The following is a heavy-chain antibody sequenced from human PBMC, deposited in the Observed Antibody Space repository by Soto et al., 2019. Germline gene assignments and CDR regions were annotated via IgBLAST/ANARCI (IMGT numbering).Heavy chain of an antibody. Sequence: PGGSLRLSCAASGFTFSIHGMHWVRQTPGKGLEWVAVISNDGNKKYYVESVEGRFSISRDNSKSIVYLQMNNVRIEDTAKYYCAKDKVPYYDFWSGQRWFDPWGQGTQVTVS. V-gene: IGHV3-30*18. D-gene: IGHD3-3*01. CDR1: GFTFSIHG. J-gene: IGHJ5*02. CDR3: AKDKVPYYDFWSGQRWFDP. CDR2: ISNDGNKK.